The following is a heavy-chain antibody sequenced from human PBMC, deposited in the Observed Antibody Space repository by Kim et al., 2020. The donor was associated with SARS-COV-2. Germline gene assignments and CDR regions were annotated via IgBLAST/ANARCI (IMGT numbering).Heavy chain of an antibody. J-gene: IGHJ4*02. CDR1: GYSFTSYW. D-gene: IGHD6-19*01. V-gene: IGHV5-51*01. CDR3: ARLEWGGIAVAGTADY. Sequence: GESLKISCKGSGYSFTSYWIGWVRQMPGKGLEWMGIIYPGDSDTRYSPSFQGHVTISADKSISTAYLQWSSLKASDTAMYYCARLEWGGIAVAGTADYWGQGTLVTVSS. CDR2: IYPGDSDT.